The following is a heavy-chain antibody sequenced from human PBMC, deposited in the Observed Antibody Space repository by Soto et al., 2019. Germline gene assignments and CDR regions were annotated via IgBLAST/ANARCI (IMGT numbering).Heavy chain of an antibody. J-gene: IGHJ6*02. V-gene: IGHV1-8*01. CDR2: MNPNSGNT. D-gene: IGHD3-10*01. CDR1: GYTFTSYD. Sequence: AKVSCKASGYTFTSYDINWVRQATGQGLEWMGWMNPNSGNTGYAQKFQGRVTMTRNTSISTAYMELSSLGSEDTAVYYCARLTITMVRGVTPHNYYYYGMDVWGQGTTVTVSS. CDR3: ARLTITMVRGVTPHNYYYYGMDV.